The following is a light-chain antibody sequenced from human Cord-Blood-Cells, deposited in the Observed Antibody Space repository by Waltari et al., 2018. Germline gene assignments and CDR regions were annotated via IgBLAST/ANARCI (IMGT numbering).Light chain of an antibody. CDR1: SSDECGYNY. CDR3: SSYTSSSTVV. CDR2: DVS. Sequence: QYTLTQPASVSGPPGQSITISCTGTSSDECGYNYVSWYQQHPGKAPKLMIYDVSNRPSGVSNRFSGSKSGNTASLTISGLQAEDEADYYCSSYTSSSTVVFGGGTKLTVL. V-gene: IGLV2-14*01. J-gene: IGLJ2*01.